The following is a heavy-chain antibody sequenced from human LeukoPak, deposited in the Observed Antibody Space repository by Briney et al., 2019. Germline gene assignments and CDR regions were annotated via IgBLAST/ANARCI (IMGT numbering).Heavy chain of an antibody. CDR2: IIPIFGTA. V-gene: IGHV1-69*05. CDR3: ARRGVATIRKWFDP. J-gene: IGHJ5*02. D-gene: IGHD5-24*01. CDR1: GGTFSSYA. Sequence: SVKVSCKASGGTFSSYAISRVRQAPGQGLEWMGGIIPIFGTANYAQKFQGRVTVTMNTSINTAYMELSSLRSDDTAVYYCARRGVATIRKWFDPWGQGTLVTVSS.